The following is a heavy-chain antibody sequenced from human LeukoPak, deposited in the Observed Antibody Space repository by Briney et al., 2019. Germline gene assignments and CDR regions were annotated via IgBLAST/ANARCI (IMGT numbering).Heavy chain of an antibody. J-gene: IGHJ4*02. CDR2: ISTDGGTT. CDR3: AKDYRGSFTD. V-gene: IGHV3-23*01. D-gene: IGHD1-26*01. CDR1: GFTVSSYA. Sequence: GGSLRLSCAASGFTVSSYAMSWVRQAPGMGLHLASAISTDGGTTYSADSVKGRFTISRDNSKNTLFLQMNSLRAEDTAVYFCAKDYRGSFTDWGQGTLVTVSS.